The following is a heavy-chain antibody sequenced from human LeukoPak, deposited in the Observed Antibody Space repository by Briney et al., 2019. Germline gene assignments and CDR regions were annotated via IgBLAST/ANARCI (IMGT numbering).Heavy chain of an antibody. V-gene: IGHV4-59*11. CDR2: IYYTGST. Sequence: SETLSLTCTVSGGSISSQYWSSIRQHPGEGREWLGYIYYTGSTNYNPSLRSRVTISVDTSKNQFSLRLSSVTAADTAVYYCARGYYDSSGYSNPFEYWGQGALVTASS. D-gene: IGHD3-22*01. J-gene: IGHJ4*02. CDR1: GGSISSQY. CDR3: ARGYYDSSGYSNPFEY.